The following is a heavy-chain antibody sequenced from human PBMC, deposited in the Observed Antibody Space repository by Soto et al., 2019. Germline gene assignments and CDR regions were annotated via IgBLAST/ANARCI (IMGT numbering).Heavy chain of an antibody. V-gene: IGHV4-34*01. CDR3: ARLEGLATISYYFDF. CDR1: GGSFIGYY. D-gene: IGHD3-9*01. J-gene: IGHJ4*02. CDR2: INPTGST. Sequence: SETLSLTCAVYGGSFIGYYWSWIRQPPGKGLEWIGEINPTGSTNYNPSLQTRVTISLDKSRSQFSLKLNSVTAADSAVYFCARLEGLATISYYFDFWGPGALVTVSS.